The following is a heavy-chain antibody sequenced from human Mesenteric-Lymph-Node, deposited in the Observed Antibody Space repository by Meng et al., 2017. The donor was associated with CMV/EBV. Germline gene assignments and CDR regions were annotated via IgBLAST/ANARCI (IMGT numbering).Heavy chain of an antibody. J-gene: IGHJ6*02. CDR1: GFTFSSYS. CDR2: ISSSSTTI. V-gene: IGHV3-48*04. D-gene: IGHD2-2*01. Sequence: GESLKISCAATGFTFSSYSMNWVRQAPGKGLEWVSYISSSSTTIYYADSVKGRFTISRDNAKNSLYLQMNSLRAEDTAVYYCAREDIVVVPAGHTSYYYGMDVWGQGTTVTVS. CDR3: AREDIVVVPAGHTSYYYGMDV.